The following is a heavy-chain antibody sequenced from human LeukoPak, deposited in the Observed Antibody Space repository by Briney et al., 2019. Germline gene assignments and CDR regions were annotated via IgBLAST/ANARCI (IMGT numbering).Heavy chain of an antibody. CDR1: GFTFSSYG. Sequence: QTGGSLRLSCAASGFTFSSYGMHWVRQAPGKGLEWVAFIRYDGSNKYYADSVKGRFTISRDNSKNTLYLQMNSLRAEDTAVYYCAKDRPSDYSSSWYRRWGYFDYWGQGTLVTVSS. D-gene: IGHD6-13*01. CDR2: IRYDGSNK. CDR3: AKDRPSDYSSSWYRRWGYFDY. J-gene: IGHJ4*02. V-gene: IGHV3-30*02.